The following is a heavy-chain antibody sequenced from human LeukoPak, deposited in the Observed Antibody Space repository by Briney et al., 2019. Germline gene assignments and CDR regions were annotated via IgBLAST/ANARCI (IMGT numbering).Heavy chain of an antibody. CDR2: ISGSGGST. V-gene: IGHV3-23*01. D-gene: IGHD1-14*01. J-gene: IGHJ4*02. Sequence: ETLSLTCAVYGGPFSGYYWSWIRQAPGKGLEWVSAISGSGGSTYYADSVKGRFTISRDNSKNTLYLQMNSLRAEDTAVYYCAKGATFRNLYYFDYWGQGTLVTVSS. CDR3: AKGATFRNLYYFDY. CDR1: GGPFSGYY.